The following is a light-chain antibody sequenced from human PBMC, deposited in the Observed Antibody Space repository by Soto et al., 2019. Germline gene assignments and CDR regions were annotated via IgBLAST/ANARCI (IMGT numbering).Light chain of an antibody. Sequence: EIVLTPSPGTLSLSPGERATLTCTASQSVSSSYLAWYQQKPGQAPRLLIYGASSRATGIPDRVSGSGSGTDFTLTISRLEPEDLAVYYGHQYGSSPRTFGQGTKVDIK. CDR2: GAS. V-gene: IGKV3-20*01. J-gene: IGKJ1*01. CDR1: QSVSSSY. CDR3: HQYGSSPRT.